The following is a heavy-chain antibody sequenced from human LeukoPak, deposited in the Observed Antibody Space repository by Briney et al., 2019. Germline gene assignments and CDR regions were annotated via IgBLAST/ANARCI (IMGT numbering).Heavy chain of an antibody. CDR1: GGSITRGSYY. J-gene: IGHJ4*01. CDR2: VLASGNT. V-gene: IGHV4-61*09. D-gene: IGHD3-10*01. Sequence: PSETLSLTCAVSGGSITRGSYYWTWIRQPAGKALEWIGQVLASGNTNYNPSLKGRVTISIETSKSQFSLNLNSVTAADTAVYYCARGTGSLFYWGHGILVTVSS. CDR3: ARGTGSLFY.